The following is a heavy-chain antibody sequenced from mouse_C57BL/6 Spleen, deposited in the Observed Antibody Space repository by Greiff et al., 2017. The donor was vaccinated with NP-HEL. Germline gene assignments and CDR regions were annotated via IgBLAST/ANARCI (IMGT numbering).Heavy chain of an antibody. CDR1: GFTFSSYA. CDR2: ISDGGSYT. D-gene: IGHD2-12*01. V-gene: IGHV5-4*03. Sequence: EVKLVESGGGLVKPGGSLKLSCAASGFTFSSYAMSWVRQTPDKRLEWVATISDGGSYTYYPDNVKGRFTISRDNAKNNLYLQISHLKSEDTAMYYCARDSYYYDAMDYWGQGTSVTVSS. J-gene: IGHJ4*01. CDR3: ARDSYYYDAMDY.